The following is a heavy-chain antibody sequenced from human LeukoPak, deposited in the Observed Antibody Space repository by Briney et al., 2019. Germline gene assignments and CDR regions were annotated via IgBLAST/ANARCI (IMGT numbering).Heavy chain of an antibody. CDR3: ARHVRSTMVRGVMAWFDP. Sequence: SETLSLTCTVYGGSFSGYYWSWIRQPPGKGLEWIGEINHSGSTNYSPSLKSRVTISVDTSKNQFSLKLSSVTAADTAVYYCARHVRSTMVRGVMAWFDPWGQGTLVTVSS. V-gene: IGHV4-34*01. D-gene: IGHD3-10*01. CDR1: GGSFSGYY. J-gene: IGHJ5*02. CDR2: INHSGST.